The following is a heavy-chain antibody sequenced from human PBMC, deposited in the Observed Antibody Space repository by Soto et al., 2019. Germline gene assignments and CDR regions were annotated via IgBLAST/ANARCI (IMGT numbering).Heavy chain of an antibody. D-gene: IGHD6-19*01. J-gene: IGHJ6*03. CDR3: ARVMGSGWYSGLYYYYMDV. CDR1: GGSFSGYY. Sequence: PSETLSLTCAVYGGSFSGYYWSWIRQPPGKGLEWIGEINHSGSTNYNPSLKSRVTISVDTSKNQFSLKLSSVTAADTAVYYCARVMGSGWYSGLYYYYMDVWGKGTTVTVSS. CDR2: INHSGST. V-gene: IGHV4-34*01.